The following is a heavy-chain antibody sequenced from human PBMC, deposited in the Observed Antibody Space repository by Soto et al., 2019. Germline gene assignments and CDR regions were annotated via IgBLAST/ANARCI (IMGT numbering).Heavy chain of an antibody. V-gene: IGHV3-23*01. CDR1: GFTFSSFA. CDR3: ATEYSSGWYDN. D-gene: IGHD6-19*01. Sequence: EVQLLESGGGLVQPGGSLRLSCAASGFTFSSFAMSWVRQAPGKGLEWVSTIGGSGGNTYYANSVKGRFTISGDNSKNTLFLQMNSLRAEDTAIYYCATEYSSGWYDNWGQGTLVTVSS. J-gene: IGHJ5*02. CDR2: IGGSGGNT.